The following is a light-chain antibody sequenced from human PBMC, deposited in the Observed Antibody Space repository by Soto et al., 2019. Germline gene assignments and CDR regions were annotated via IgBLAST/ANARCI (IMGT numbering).Light chain of an antibody. J-gene: IGLJ1*01. CDR3: QSSYISLSGQV. V-gene: IGLV1-40*01. CDR2: DNS. CDR1: SPNVGAGYD. Sequence: QSVLTQPPSVSGAPGQRVTISCTGTSPNVGAGYDVYWYQQLPGTAPKLLIYDNSNRPPGVADRLSASKSGTSASLAITGLRHEDEADDYCQSSYISLSGQVFGTGTKLTVL.